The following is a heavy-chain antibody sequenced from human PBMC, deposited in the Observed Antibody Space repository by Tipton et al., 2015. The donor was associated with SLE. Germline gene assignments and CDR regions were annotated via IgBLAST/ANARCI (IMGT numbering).Heavy chain of an antibody. CDR1: GGSINSGDYS. J-gene: IGHJ4*02. D-gene: IGHD3-3*01. Sequence: LRLSCAVSGGSINSGDYSWSWIRQPPGKGLEWIGYIFHSGNAYYNPSLKSRVTISVDMSRNQFSLRLDSVTAADTALYYCARAFHYDYWSNYYGTPSLEYFDYWGRGALVTVSS. V-gene: IGHV4-30-2*01. CDR3: ARAFHYDYWSNYYGTPSLEYFDY. CDR2: IFHSGNA.